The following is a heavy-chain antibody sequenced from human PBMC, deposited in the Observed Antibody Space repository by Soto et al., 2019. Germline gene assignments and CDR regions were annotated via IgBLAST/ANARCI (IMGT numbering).Heavy chain of an antibody. V-gene: IGHV5-10-1*01. CDR1: GYSFTSYW. CDR2: IDPSDSYT. J-gene: IGHJ6*02. CDR3: ARQGGSYSVYYYYDMDV. D-gene: IGHD1-26*01. Sequence: EVQLVQSGAEVKKPGESLRISCKGSGYSFTSYWISWVRQMPGKGLEWMGRIDPSDSYTNYSPSFQGHVTNSAEKSISTAYLQWSSLKASYTAMYYCARQGGSYSVYYYYDMDVWGQGTTVTVSS.